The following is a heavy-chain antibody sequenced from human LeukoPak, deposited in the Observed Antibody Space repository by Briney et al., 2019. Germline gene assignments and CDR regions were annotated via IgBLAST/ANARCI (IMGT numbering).Heavy chain of an antibody. J-gene: IGHJ2*01. V-gene: IGHV3-30*02. CDR1: GFTFSSYA. CDR3: AKDSWDYYDSSGYYYGGSDWYFDL. CDR2: IRYDGSNK. D-gene: IGHD3-22*01. Sequence: GGSLRLSCAASGFTFSSYAMNWVRQAPGKGLEWVAFIRYDGSNKYYADSVKGRFTISRDNSKNTLYLQMNSLRAEDTAVYYCAKDSWDYYDSSGYYYGGSDWYFDLWGRGTLVTVSS.